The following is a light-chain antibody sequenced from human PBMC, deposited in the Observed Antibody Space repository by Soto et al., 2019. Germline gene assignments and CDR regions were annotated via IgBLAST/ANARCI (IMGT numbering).Light chain of an antibody. J-gene: IGKJ1*01. V-gene: IGKV3-20*01. CDR1: QSVSNNY. CDR2: GAS. Sequence: EIGLTQSPGTLSRSAGERATLSCGASQSVSNNYLAWYQQQPGQAPRLLIYGASNRATGIPDRFSGSGSGTDFTLTISRLEPEDFAVYYCQQYGSSGTFGQGIKVDIK. CDR3: QQYGSSGT.